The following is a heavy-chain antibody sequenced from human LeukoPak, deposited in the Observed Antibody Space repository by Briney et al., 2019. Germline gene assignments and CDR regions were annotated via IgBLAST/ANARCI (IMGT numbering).Heavy chain of an antibody. CDR1: GFTFSRYW. D-gene: IGHD3-10*01. CDR3: VRDNYGVDY. CDR2: ITSDGSST. V-gene: IGHV3-74*03. Sequence: GGSLRLSCAASGFTFSRYWMQWVRQAPGKGLVWVSHITSDGSSTTYADSVKGRFTTSGDNAKNTLYLQMNSLRAEDTAVYYCVRDNYGVDYWGQGTLVTVSS. J-gene: IGHJ4*02.